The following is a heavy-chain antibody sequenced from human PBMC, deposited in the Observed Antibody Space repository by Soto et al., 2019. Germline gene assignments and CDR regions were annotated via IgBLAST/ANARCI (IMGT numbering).Heavy chain of an antibody. CDR1: GGSISSGGYY. CDR3: XXXXXXXGFYXMDV. J-gene: IGHJ6*02. Sequence: QVQLQESGPGLVKPSQTLSLTCTVSGGSISSGGYYWSWIRQHPGKGLEWIGYIYYSGSTYYNPXLXXXXXXXXXXXXXXXXXXXXXXXXXXXXXXXXXXXXXXXGFYXMDVWGQGTTVTXSX. CDR2: IYYSGST. D-gene: IGHD3-3*01. V-gene: IGHV4-31*01.